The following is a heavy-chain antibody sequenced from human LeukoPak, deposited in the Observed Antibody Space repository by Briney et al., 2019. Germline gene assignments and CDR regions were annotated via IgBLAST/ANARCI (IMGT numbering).Heavy chain of an antibody. CDR3: ARENYDSSGYADYYYYYGMDV. D-gene: IGHD3-22*01. Sequence: PSQTLSLTCTVSGGSISSGGYYWSWIRQHPGKGLEWIGYIYYSGSTYYNPSLKSRVTISVDTSKNQFSLKLSSVTAADTAVYYCARENYDSSGYADYYYYYGMDVWGQGTTVTVSS. CDR2: IYYSGST. J-gene: IGHJ6*02. V-gene: IGHV4-31*03. CDR1: GGSISSGGYY.